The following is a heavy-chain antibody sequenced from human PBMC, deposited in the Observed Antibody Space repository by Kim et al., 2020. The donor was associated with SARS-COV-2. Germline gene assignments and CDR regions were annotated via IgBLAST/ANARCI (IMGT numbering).Heavy chain of an antibody. CDR3: ARDRTRGYPFEY. Sequence: SETLSLTCTVSGYSISSGYYWGWIRQPPGKGLEWIGSIYHSGSTYYNPSLKSRVTISVDTSKNQFSLKLSSVTAADTAVYYCARDRTRGYPFEYWGQGTLVTVSS. J-gene: IGHJ4*02. CDR2: IYHSGST. D-gene: IGHD3-10*01. V-gene: IGHV4-38-2*02. CDR1: GYSISSGYY.